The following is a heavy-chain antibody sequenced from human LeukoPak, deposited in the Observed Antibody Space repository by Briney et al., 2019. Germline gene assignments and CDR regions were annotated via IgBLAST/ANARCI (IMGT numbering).Heavy chain of an antibody. V-gene: IGHV3-30*02. J-gene: IGHJ4*02. D-gene: IGHD3-3*01. CDR3: AKDQRFLEWVFDY. Sequence: IRYDGSNKYYADSVKGRFTISRDNSKNTLYLQMNSLRAEDTAVYYCAKDQRFLEWVFDYWGQGTLVTVSS. CDR2: IRYDGSNK.